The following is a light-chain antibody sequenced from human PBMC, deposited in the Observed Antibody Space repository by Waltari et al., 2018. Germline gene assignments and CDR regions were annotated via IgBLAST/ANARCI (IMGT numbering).Light chain of an antibody. CDR3: SSYTDTNTLHVV. J-gene: IGLJ2*01. CDR1: SSDIGDFNY. V-gene: IGLV2-14*03. CDR2: GFT. Sequence: SALTQPASVSGSPGQSITISCTGTSSDIGDFNYISWYQQPPGEGPKLIIYGFTKRPPRVSNRFSGSKSGNTASLTISGLQADDEAEYFCSSYTDTNTLHVVFGGGTKLSVL.